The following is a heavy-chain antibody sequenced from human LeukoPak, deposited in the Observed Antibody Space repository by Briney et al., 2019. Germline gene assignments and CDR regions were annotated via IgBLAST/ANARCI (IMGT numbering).Heavy chain of an antibody. V-gene: IGHV3-53*01. CDR2: MYSGGNT. J-gene: IGHJ4*02. CDR3: ARGIGSTVFFDH. D-gene: IGHD4-11*01. Sequence: GGSLRLSCAASGITVSSNYMSWVRQAPGEGLERVSVMYSGGNTYYADSVKGRFTISRDKSKNTLYLQMNSLRAEDTAVYYCARGIGSTVFFDHWGQGTLVTVSS. CDR1: GITVSSNY.